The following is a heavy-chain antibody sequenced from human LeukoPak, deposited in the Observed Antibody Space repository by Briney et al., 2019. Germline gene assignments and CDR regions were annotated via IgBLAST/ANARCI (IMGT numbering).Heavy chain of an antibody. Sequence: ASVKVSCKASGYTFTGYYIHWVRQAPGQGLEWMGWINPNGGGTNYIQEFQGRVTMSRDTSISTASMELSRLRYDDTAIYYCAKVIAGTVAFDIWGQGTMVTVSS. V-gene: IGHV1-2*02. CDR2: INPNGGGT. J-gene: IGHJ3*02. D-gene: IGHD6-13*01. CDR3: AKVIAGTVAFDI. CDR1: GYTFTGYY.